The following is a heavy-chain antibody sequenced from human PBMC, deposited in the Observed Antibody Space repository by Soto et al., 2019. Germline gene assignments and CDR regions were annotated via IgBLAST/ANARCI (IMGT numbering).Heavy chain of an antibody. V-gene: IGHV4-34*01. CDR3: VRIRYQLPSSVLWLDP. J-gene: IGHJ5*02. D-gene: IGHD3-16*01. CDR2: INHVGGT. Sequence: SETLSLTCAVYGGFLSESYWTWIRQPPGKGLEWMGEINHVGGTNYNPSLKSRVTMSVDTSQNQFSLRLISVTAADTAMYFCVRIRYQLPSSVLWLDPWGQGTPVTVSS. CDR1: GGFLSESY.